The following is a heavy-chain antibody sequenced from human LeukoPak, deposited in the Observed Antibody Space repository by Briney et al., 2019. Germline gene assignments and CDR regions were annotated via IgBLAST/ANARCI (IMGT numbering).Heavy chain of an antibody. D-gene: IGHD2-2*01. CDR1: GGSISSYY. CDR3: ARGKEPAAPFDY. CDR2: IYPSGST. Sequence: SETLSLTCTVSGGSISSYYWSWIRQPPGKGLEWIGRIYPSGSTSYNPSLTSRVTMSVDTSNNHFSLKVSSVTAADTAVYYCARGKEPAAPFDYWGQGTLVTVSS. J-gene: IGHJ4*02. V-gene: IGHV4-4*07.